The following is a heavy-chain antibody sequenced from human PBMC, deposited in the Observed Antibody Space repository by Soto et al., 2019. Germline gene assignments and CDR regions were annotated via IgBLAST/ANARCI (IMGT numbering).Heavy chain of an antibody. CDR2: IYPGDSDT. CDR1: GYSFTSYW. J-gene: IGHJ6*03. D-gene: IGHD3-3*01. V-gene: IGHV5-51*01. Sequence: GESLKISCKGSGYSFTSYWIGWARQMPGKGLEWMGIIYPGDSDTRYSPSFQGQVTIPADKSISTAYLQWSSLKASDTAMYYCARLSYDFWSGYYRPRHYYYYMDVWGKGTTVTVSS. CDR3: ARLSYDFWSGYYRPRHYYYYMDV.